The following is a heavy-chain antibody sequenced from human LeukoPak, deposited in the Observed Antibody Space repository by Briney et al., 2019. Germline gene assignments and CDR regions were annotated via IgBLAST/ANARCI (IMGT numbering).Heavy chain of an antibody. CDR3: ARDRHIVVVTAIYSWFDP. V-gene: IGHV3-66*02. Sequence: GGSLRLSCAASGFSVSEKYMSWVRQAPGKGLEWVSITYSDLNTFYADSVKGRFTISRDNSKNTLYLQMNSLRAEDTAVYYCARDRHIVVVTAIYSWFDPWGQGTLVTVSS. D-gene: IGHD2-21*02. CDR2: TYSDLNT. CDR1: GFSVSEKY. J-gene: IGHJ5*02.